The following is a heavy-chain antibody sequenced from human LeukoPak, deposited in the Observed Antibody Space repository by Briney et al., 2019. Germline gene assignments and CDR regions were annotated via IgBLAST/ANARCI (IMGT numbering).Heavy chain of an antibody. CDR3: AKDLGYSSGWHY. D-gene: IGHD6-19*01. Sequence: GGSLRLSCAASGFTFDDYAMHWVRQAPGKGLEWVSGISWNSGSIGYADSVKGRFTISRDNAKNSLYLQMNSLRAEDTAVYYCAKDLGYSSGWHYWGQGTLVTVSS. J-gene: IGHJ4*02. CDR2: ISWNSGSI. V-gene: IGHV3-9*01. CDR1: GFTFDDYA.